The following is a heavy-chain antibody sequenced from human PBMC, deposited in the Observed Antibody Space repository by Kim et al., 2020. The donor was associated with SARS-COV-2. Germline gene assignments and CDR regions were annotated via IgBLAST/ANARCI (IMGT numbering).Heavy chain of an antibody. CDR3: AREGNWNDGGGMDV. CDR2: IWHDGSNK. D-gene: IGHD1-20*01. V-gene: IGHV3-33*01. J-gene: IGHJ6*02. Sequence: GGSLRLSCAASGFTFSSYGMNWVRQAPGKGLEWVAVIWHDGSNKYYADSVKGRFTISRDNSKNTLYLQMNSLRAEDTAVYYCAREGNWNDGGGMDVWGQGTAVTVSS. CDR1: GFTFSSYG.